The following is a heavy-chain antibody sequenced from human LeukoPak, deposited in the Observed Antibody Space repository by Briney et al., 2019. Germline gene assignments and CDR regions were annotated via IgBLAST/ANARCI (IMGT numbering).Heavy chain of an antibody. CDR1: GFTFSSYS. D-gene: IGHD2-21*02. CDR2: ISSSSSYI. Sequence: GGSLRLSCAASGFTFSSYSMNWVRQAPGKGLEWVSSISSSSSYIYYAESVKGRFTISRDNAKHSLYLPMNSLRAEDTAVYYCARDTYCGGDCYSNYFDYWGQGTLVTVSS. J-gene: IGHJ4*02. V-gene: IGHV3-21*01. CDR3: ARDTYCGGDCYSNYFDY.